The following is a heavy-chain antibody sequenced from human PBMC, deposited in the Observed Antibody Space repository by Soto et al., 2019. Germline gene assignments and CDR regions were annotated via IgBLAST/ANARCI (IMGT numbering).Heavy chain of an antibody. J-gene: IGHJ6*02. Sequence: GGSLRLSCAASGFTFSSYGMHWVRQAPGKGLEWVAIISYDGSLKYYADSVKGRFTISRDNSKSALFLQMNSLRPEDTAVYYCAKDFKVSGSYYGSLNYYYGMDVWGHGTTVPVCS. V-gene: IGHV3-30*18. CDR3: AKDFKVSGSYYGSLNYYYGMDV. D-gene: IGHD3-10*01. CDR2: ISYDGSLK. CDR1: GFTFSSYG.